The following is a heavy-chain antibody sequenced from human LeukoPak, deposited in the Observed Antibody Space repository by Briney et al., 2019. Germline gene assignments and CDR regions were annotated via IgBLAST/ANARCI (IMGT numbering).Heavy chain of an antibody. Sequence: QPGGSLRLSCAASGFTFSNYNMKWVRQAPGKGPEWVSYITSTGSTIYYADSVKGRFTISRDNAKNSLYLRMNSLRDEDTAVYHCARYSSAWSFDYWGQGTLVTVSS. CDR2: ITSTGSTI. J-gene: IGHJ4*02. D-gene: IGHD6-13*01. V-gene: IGHV3-48*02. CDR1: GFTFSNYN. CDR3: ARYSSAWSFDY.